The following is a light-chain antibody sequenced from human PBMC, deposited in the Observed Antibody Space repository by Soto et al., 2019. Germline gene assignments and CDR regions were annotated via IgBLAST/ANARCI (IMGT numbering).Light chain of an antibody. J-gene: IGKJ4*01. CDR1: QGISNY. CDR2: AAS. CDR3: QQLNSYPPT. V-gene: IGKV1-9*01. Sequence: DIHMTQSPSSLSAPLGDRVTITFRASQGISNYLAWYQQKPGKVPKLLIYAASTLQSGVPSRFSGSGSGTEFTLTISSLQPEDFATYYCQQLNSYPPTFGGGTKVDI.